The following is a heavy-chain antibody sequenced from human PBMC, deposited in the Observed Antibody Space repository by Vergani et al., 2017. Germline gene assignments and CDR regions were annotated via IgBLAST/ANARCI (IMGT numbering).Heavy chain of an antibody. CDR1: GGSMSGYY. V-gene: IGHV4-59*01. D-gene: IGHD3-10*01. J-gene: IGHJ5*02. CDR2: MYHSGST. Sequence: QVRLQESGPGLVKPSETLSLTCSVSGGSMSGYYWSWIRQPPGKELGWIGYMYHSGSTNYNPSLETRVTISGDTSKNQFSLKLNSVTAADTAVYYCGRVADFYGLGSRLLDLWGQGILGTVSS. CDR3: GRVADFYGLGSRLLDL.